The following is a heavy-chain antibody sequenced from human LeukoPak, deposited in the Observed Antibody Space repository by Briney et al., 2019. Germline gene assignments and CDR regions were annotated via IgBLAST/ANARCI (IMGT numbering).Heavy chain of an antibody. CDR2: SIPLFGAA. Sequence: SVKVSCKASGGTFSSYAISWVRQAPGQGLEWMGGSIPLFGAANYAQKLQGRVTISADESTSTGCMARRRLRSEDTAVYYCALLTPPHHRARDYWGQGTLVTVSS. CDR1: GGTFSSYA. CDR3: ALLTPPHHRARDY. D-gene: IGHD1-14*01. V-gene: IGHV1-69*13. J-gene: IGHJ4*02.